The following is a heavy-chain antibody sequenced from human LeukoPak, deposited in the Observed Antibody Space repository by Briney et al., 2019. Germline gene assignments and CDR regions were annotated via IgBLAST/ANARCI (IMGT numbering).Heavy chain of an antibody. CDR3: ARGGDIVLMVYAELFDY. CDR2: INPNSGGT. D-gene: IGHD2-8*01. CDR1: GYTFTGYY. Sequence: ASVKVSRKASGYTFTGYYMHWVRQAPGQGLEWMGWINPNSGGTNYAQKFQGRVTMTRDTSISTAYMELSRLRSDDTAVYYCARGGDIVLMVYAELFDYWGQGTLVTVSS. J-gene: IGHJ4*02. V-gene: IGHV1-2*02.